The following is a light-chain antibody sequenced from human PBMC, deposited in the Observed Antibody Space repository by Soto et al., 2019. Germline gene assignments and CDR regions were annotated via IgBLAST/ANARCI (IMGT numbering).Light chain of an antibody. J-gene: IGKJ5*01. CDR3: QQYNNWPIT. V-gene: IGKV3-15*01. Sequence: VLTQSPATLSVSPVYRATLSGRASQSISTILAWYQHKPGQPPRLLIYGASTRATGIPARFSGGGSGTEFTLTISSLQSEDFAVYYCQQYNNWPITFGQGTRLEIK. CDR1: QSISTI. CDR2: GAS.